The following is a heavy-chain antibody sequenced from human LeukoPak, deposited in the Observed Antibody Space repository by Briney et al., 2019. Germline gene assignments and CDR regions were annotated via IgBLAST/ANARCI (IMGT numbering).Heavy chain of an antibody. CDR1: GFTFDDYA. CDR3: ARTMIQLWFGSYYYYMDV. Sequence: HPGGSLRLSCAASGFTFDDYAMHWVRQAPGKGLEWVSLISGDGGSTYYADSVKGRFTISRDNAKNSLYLQMSSLRAEDTALYYCARTMIQLWFGSYYYYMDVWGKGTTVTVSS. D-gene: IGHD5-18*01. V-gene: IGHV3-43*02. J-gene: IGHJ6*03. CDR2: ISGDGGST.